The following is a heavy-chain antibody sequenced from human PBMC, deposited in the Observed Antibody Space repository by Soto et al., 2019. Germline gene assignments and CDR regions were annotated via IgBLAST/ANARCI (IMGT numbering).Heavy chain of an antibody. V-gene: IGHV3-48*01. CDR2: ISSTSSTI. J-gene: IGHJ4*02. Sequence: EVQLVESGGGLVQPGGSLRLSCAASGFTFSTYSMNWVRQAPGKGLEWVSYISSTSSTIYYADSVKGRFTISRDSATNSPYLQMNSLRAEDTAVYYCARDRGSSGSYYTFDYWGQGTLVIVSS. CDR3: ARDRGSSGSYYTFDY. D-gene: IGHD3-10*01. CDR1: GFTFSTYS.